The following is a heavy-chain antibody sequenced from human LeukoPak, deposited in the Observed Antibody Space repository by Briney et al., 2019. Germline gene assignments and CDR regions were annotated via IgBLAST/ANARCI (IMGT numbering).Heavy chain of an antibody. Sequence: PSETLSLTCAVHGGSFSDYSWSWIRQPPGKGLEWIAEIDHSGSTTYNPSLKSRVTILVDTSNYQFSLKLTSVTAADTAVYYCARGEAEIDYWGQGTLVTVSS. CDR2: IDHSGST. CDR3: ARGEAEIDY. CDR1: GGSFSDYS. J-gene: IGHJ4*02. V-gene: IGHV4-34*01.